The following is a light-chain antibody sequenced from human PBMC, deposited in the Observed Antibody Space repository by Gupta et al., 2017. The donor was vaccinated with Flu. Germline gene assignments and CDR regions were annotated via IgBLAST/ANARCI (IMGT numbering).Light chain of an antibody. CDR3: QQYGTSPVT. V-gene: IGKV3-20*01. J-gene: IGKJ4*01. CDR2: GAS. Sequence: EIVLAQSPGTLSLSPGERATLSCRASQSISSSYLAWYQQKPGQAPRLLIYGASSRATGIPDRFSGSGSATDFTLTISRLEPDDFAVYYCQQYGTSPVTFGGGTKVEIK. CDR1: QSISSSY.